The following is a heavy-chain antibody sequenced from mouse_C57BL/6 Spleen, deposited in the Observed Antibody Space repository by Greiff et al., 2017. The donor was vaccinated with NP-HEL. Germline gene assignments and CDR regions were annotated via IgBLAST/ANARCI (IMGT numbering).Heavy chain of an antibody. Sequence: EVMLVESGGGLVQHKGSLKLSCAASGFSFNTYAMNWVRQAPGKGLEWVARIRSKSNNYATYYADSVKDRFTISRDDSESMLYLQMNHLKTEDTAMYYCVRHDYGGNAMDYWGQGTSVTVSS. D-gene: IGHD2-4*01. V-gene: IGHV10-1*01. CDR3: VRHDYGGNAMDY. J-gene: IGHJ4*01. CDR1: GFSFNTYA. CDR2: IRSKSNNYAT.